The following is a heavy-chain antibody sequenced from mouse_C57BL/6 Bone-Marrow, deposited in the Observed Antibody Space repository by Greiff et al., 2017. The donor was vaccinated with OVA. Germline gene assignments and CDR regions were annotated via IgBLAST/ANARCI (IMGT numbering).Heavy chain of an antibody. V-gene: IGHV1-4*01. CDR2: INPSSGYT. Sequence: QVHVKQSGAELARPGASVKMSCKASGYTFTSYTMHWVKQRPGQGLEWIGYINPSSGYTKYNQKFKDKATLTADKSSSTAYMQLSSLTSADSAVYYCAKYDYDGGIPLWGQGTSVTVSS. D-gene: IGHD2-4*01. J-gene: IGHJ4*01. CDR3: AKYDYDGGIPL. CDR1: GYTFTSYT.